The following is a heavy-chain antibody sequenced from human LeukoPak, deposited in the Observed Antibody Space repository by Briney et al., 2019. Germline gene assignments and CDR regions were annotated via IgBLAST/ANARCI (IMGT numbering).Heavy chain of an antibody. Sequence: SVKVFCKASGGTFSSYAISWVRQAPGQGLEWMGGIIPIFGTANYAQKFQGRVTITADESTSTAYMELSSLRSEDTAVYYCARGGNYYYYMDVWGKGTTVTVSS. D-gene: IGHD6-13*01. CDR3: ARGGNYYYYMDV. CDR1: GGTFSSYA. J-gene: IGHJ6*03. V-gene: IGHV1-69*01. CDR2: IIPIFGTA.